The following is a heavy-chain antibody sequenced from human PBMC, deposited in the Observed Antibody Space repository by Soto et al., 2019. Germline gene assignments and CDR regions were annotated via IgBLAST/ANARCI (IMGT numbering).Heavy chain of an antibody. CDR3: ARDLQWELLPFDY. J-gene: IGHJ4*02. CDR1: GYTFTNYA. D-gene: IGHD1-26*01. CDR2: ISAYNGNT. V-gene: IGHV1-18*01. Sequence: ASVKVSCKASGYTFTNYAIHWVRQAPGQRLEWMGWISAYNGNTNYAQKLQGRVTMTTDTSTSTAYMELRSLRSDDTAVYYCARDLQWELLPFDYWGQGTLVTVSS.